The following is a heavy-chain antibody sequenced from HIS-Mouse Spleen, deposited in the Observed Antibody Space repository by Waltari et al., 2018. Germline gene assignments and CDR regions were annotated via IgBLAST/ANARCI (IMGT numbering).Heavy chain of an antibody. Sequence: EVQLVGSGGGLVQPGGALRLPCGASGFTFRSVGMTWVRQAPGRGLEWVSYISSSSSTIYYADSVKGRFTISRDNAKNSLYLQMNSLRAEDTAVYYCARDLGNWFDPWGQGTLVTVSS. V-gene: IGHV3-48*01. CDR2: ISSSSSTI. CDR3: ARDLGNWFDP. J-gene: IGHJ5*02. CDR1: GFTFRSVG.